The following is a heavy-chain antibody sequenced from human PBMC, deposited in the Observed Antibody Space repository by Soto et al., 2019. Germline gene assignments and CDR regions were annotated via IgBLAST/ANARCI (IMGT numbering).Heavy chain of an antibody. J-gene: IGHJ4*02. CDR1: GFTFSSYA. V-gene: IGHV3-23*01. D-gene: IGHD3-3*01. CDR3: AKDDAIFGVVDY. CDR2: ISGSGGST. Sequence: GESLKISCAASGFTFSSYAMSWVRQAPGKGLEWVSAISGSGGSTYYADSVKGRFTISRDNSKNTLYLQMNSLRAEDTAVYYCAKDDAIFGVVDYWGQGTLVTVSS.